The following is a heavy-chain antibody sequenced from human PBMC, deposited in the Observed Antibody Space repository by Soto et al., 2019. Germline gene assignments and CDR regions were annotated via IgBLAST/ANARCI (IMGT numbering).Heavy chain of an antibody. J-gene: IGHJ5*02. CDR1: GYTFTSYG. D-gene: IGHD4-17*01. CDR3: AGNYGDYGMWWFDP. CDR2: ISAYNGNT. Sequence: GASVKVSCKASGYTFTSYGISWVRQAPGQGLEWMGWISAYNGNTNYAQKPQGRVTMTTDTSTSTAYMELRSLRSDDTAVYYCAGNYGDYGMWWFDPWGQGTLVTVSS. V-gene: IGHV1-18*04.